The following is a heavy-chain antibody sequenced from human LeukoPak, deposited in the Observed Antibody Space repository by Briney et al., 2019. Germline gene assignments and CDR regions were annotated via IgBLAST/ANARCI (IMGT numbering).Heavy chain of an antibody. CDR1: GESSFSNYY. D-gene: IGHD3-22*01. Sequence: SETLSLTCAVYGESSFSNYYWSWIRQTPGGALEWIGEINHGGYTNYNPSLKSRVTLSIDTSKNQFSLRLNSVTAADTAVYYCSRQVVGNDYWGQGTLVTVSS. J-gene: IGHJ4*02. CDR2: INHGGYT. CDR3: SRQVVGNDY. V-gene: IGHV4-34*01.